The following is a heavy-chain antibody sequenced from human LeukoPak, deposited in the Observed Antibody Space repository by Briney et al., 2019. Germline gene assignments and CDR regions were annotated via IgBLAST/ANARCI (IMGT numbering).Heavy chain of an antibody. CDR2: IYPGDSDA. V-gene: IGHV5-51*01. CDR3: ARRSRGSSTIDY. Sequence: GESLKISCKASGYTFNIYWIAWVRQMPGKGLEWMGVIYPGDSDARYSPSFQGQVTISADKSITTAYLQWSSLKASDTAMYYCARRSRGSSTIDYWGHGSLVAVSS. J-gene: IGHJ4*01. CDR1: GYTFNIYW. D-gene: IGHD2/OR15-2a*01.